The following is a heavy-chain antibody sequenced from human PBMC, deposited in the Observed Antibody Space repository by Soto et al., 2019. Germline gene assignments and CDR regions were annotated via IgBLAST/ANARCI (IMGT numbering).Heavy chain of an antibody. J-gene: IGHJ2*01. Sequence: PSETVSLTCTVSGGSISSGGYYWSWIRQHPGKGREWIGYIYYSGSTYYNPSLKSRVTISVDTSKNQFALKLSSVTAADTAVYYCARGSGPDFDLWGRGTLVTVSS. CDR2: IYYSGST. V-gene: IGHV4-31*03. CDR3: ARGSGPDFDL. CDR1: GGSISSGGYY.